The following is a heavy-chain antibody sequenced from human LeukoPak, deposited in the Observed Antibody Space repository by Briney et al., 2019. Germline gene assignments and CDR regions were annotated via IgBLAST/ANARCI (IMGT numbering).Heavy chain of an antibody. Sequence: GGSLRLSCAASGFTFSSYSMNWVRQAPGKGLEWASSISSSSSYIYYADSVKGRFTISGDNAKNSLYLQMNSLRAEDTAVYYCARAEYSGYDYGDYWGQGTLVTVSS. J-gene: IGHJ4*02. CDR1: GFTFSSYS. V-gene: IGHV3-21*01. CDR3: ARAEYSGYDYGDY. D-gene: IGHD5-12*01. CDR2: ISSSSSYI.